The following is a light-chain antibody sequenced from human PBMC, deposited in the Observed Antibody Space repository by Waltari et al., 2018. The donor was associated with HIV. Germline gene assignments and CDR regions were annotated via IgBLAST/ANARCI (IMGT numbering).Light chain of an antibody. CDR1: QGISNW. CDR2: AAS. Sequence: IQMTQSPSFVSASVGDRATTSCRASQGISNWLAWYQQKHGKAPKLLIYAASSLQSGVPSRFSGSGTGTDFTLTISSLQPEDFATYYCQQANSFPALTFGGGTKVEIK. V-gene: IGKV1-12*01. J-gene: IGKJ4*01. CDR3: QQANSFPALT.